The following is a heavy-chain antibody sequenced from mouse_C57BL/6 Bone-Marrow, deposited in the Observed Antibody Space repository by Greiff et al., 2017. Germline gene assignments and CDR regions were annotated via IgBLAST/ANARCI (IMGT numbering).Heavy chain of an antibody. V-gene: IGHV1-64*01. J-gene: IGHJ2*02. CDR2: IHPNSGST. CDR3: ARSRGWPFFDY. Sequence: QVQLQQPGAELVKPGASVKLSCKASGYTFTSYWMHWVKQRPGQGLEWIGMIHPNSGSTNYNEKFKSKATLTVDKSSSTAYMQLSSLTSEDSAVYYCARSRGWPFFDYWGQGTSVTVSS. CDR1: GYTFTSYW. D-gene: IGHD2-3*01.